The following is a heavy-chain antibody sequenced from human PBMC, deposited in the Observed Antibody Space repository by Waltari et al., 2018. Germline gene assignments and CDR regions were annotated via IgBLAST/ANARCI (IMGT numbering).Heavy chain of an antibody. Sequence: EVQLVETGGGLIQPGGSLRLSCAASGFTVSSNYMSWVRQAPGKGLEWVSVIYSGGSTYYADSVKGRFTISRDNSKNTLYLQMNSLRAEDTAVYYCASLEMATISGAFDIWGQGTMVTVSS. CDR1: GFTVSSNY. V-gene: IGHV3-53*02. CDR3: ASLEMATISGAFDI. CDR2: IYSGGST. D-gene: IGHD5-12*01. J-gene: IGHJ3*02.